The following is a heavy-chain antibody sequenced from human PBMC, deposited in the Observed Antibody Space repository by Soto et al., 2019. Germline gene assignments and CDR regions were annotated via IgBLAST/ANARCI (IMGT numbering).Heavy chain of an antibody. CDR2: IYHSGST. CDR1: GGSISSSNW. Sequence: QVQLQESGPGLLKPSGTLSLTCAVSGGSISSSNWWSWVRQPPGTGLEWIGEIYHSGSTNYNPSLKSRVTISVDKSKNQFSLKLSSVTAADTAVYYCARKQKWELRLLSAFDIWGQGTMVTVSS. J-gene: IGHJ3*02. V-gene: IGHV4-4*02. CDR3: ARKQKWELRLLSAFDI. D-gene: IGHD1-26*01.